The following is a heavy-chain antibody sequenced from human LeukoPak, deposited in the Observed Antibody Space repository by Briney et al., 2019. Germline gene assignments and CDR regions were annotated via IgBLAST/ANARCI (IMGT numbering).Heavy chain of an antibody. Sequence: GGSLRLSCAASGFTFSLYWMNWVRRAPGKGLEWVANIKQDGSEKNYVDSVKGRFTISRDNAKNSLYLQTNNLRVEDTAMYYCAGGTGFIIKDWGQGTLVTVSS. D-gene: IGHD3-9*01. J-gene: IGHJ4*02. CDR2: IKQDGSEK. CDR1: GFTFSLYW. V-gene: IGHV3-7*03. CDR3: AGGTGFIIKD.